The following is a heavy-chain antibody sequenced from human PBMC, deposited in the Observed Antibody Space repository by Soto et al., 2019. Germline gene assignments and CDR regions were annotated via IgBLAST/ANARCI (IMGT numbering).Heavy chain of an antibody. CDR3: ARRPNLNYFDSGKTLDI. CDR2: IKYDGSEQ. J-gene: IGHJ3*02. V-gene: IGHV3-7*01. CDR1: GFIFSRHW. Sequence: GGSLRLSCAASGFIFSRHWMTWVRQAPGKGPEWVANIKYDGSEQYYVDSVKGRFTISRDNAKNSLYLQMNSLRAEDTAVYYCARRPNLNYFDSGKTLDIWGQGTMVTVSS. D-gene: IGHD3-10*01.